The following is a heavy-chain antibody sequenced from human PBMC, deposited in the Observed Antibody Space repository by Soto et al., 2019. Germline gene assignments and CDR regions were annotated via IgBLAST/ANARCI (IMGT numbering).Heavy chain of an antibody. Sequence: GASVKVSCKASGYTFTSYDINWVRQATGQGLEWMGWMNPNSGNTGYAQKFQGRVTMTRNTSISTAYMELSSLRSEDTAVYYCARDVLLWFGESEVHYYGMDVWGQGTTVTVSS. CDR1: GYTFTSYD. CDR2: MNPNSGNT. V-gene: IGHV1-8*01. CDR3: ARDVLLWFGESEVHYYGMDV. D-gene: IGHD3-10*01. J-gene: IGHJ6*02.